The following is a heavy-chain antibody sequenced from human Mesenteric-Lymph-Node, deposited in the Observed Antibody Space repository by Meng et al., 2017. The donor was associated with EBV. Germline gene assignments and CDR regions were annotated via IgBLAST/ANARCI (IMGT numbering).Heavy chain of an antibody. CDR3: ERGGAVRLIAAVGDS. Sequence: QVVLVQSGAEVKKPGASVSVSCKTSGYTFSGQYLHWVRQAPGQGLEWMGRINPDTGGTKIAQKFQARVTMTRDTSISTAYMELNRLTSDDTAIYYCERGGAVRLIAAVGDSWGQGSMVTVSS. D-gene: IGHD6-13*01. J-gene: IGHJ5*01. CDR2: INPDTGGT. CDR1: GYTFSGQY. V-gene: IGHV1-2*06.